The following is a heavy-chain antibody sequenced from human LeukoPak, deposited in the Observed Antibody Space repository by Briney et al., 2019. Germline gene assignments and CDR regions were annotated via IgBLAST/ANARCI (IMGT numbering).Heavy chain of an antibody. CDR2: ISPCGGST. CDR1: GYIFTSNY. D-gene: IGHD5-24*01. CDR3: ARDNSVRDEAWWFNP. J-gene: IGHJ5*02. V-gene: IGHV1-46*01. Sequence: ASVQVSCQAFGYIFTSNYLHWVRQAPGQGREWMGVISPCGGSTTYAQKFQGRVTLTRDMPTSTDYSELSSLKSEDTAVYYCARDNSVRDEAWWFNPWGQGTLVTVSS.